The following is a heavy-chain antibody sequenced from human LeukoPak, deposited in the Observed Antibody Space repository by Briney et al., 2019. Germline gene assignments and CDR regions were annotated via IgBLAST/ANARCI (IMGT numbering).Heavy chain of an antibody. CDR1: GDSVSSNSAA. J-gene: IGHJ6*01. CDR3: AREKYDISTGYYIQPYAMDV. D-gene: IGHD3-9*01. V-gene: IGHV6-1*01. Sequence: SQTLSLTCAISGDSVSSNSAAWNWIRQSPSRGLEWLGRTYYRSKWYNDYAVSVKGRITINPDTPKNQFYLQLNSVTPEHTAVYYCAREKYDISTGYYIQPYAMDVWGQGTTVTVSS. CDR2: TYYRSKWYN.